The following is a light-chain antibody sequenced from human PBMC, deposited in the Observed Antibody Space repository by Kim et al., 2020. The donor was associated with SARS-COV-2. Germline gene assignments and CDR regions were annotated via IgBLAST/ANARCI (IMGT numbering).Light chain of an antibody. V-gene: IGKV1-12*01. Sequence: SASVGDRVTIACRASQGVSRWLAWYQVKPGKAPELLVYGASNLQSGVPSRCSGSGSGTEFTLTISSLQPEDFATYYCQQANSVPLTFGGGTKLEI. CDR2: GAS. CDR3: QQANSVPLT. CDR1: QGVSRW. J-gene: IGKJ4*01.